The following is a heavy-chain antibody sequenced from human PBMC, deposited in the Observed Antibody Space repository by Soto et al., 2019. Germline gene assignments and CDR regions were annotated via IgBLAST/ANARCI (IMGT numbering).Heavy chain of an antibody. CDR1: GGSISSSHW. CDR3: AGSGGGEDY. Sequence: QVQLQESGPGLVKPSGTLSLSCAVSGGSISSSHWWTWVRQPPGKGLEWIGEIYHSGSTNYNPWLKSRGTISVDTSRNQFSLNLSSVTAADTAVYYCAGSGGGEDYWGQGILVTVSS. V-gene: IGHV4-4*02. CDR2: IYHSGST. D-gene: IGHD3-16*01. J-gene: IGHJ4*02.